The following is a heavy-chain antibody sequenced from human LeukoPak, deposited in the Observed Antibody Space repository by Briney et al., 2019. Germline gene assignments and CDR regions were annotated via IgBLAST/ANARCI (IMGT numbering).Heavy chain of an antibody. Sequence: GGSPRLSCAASGFVFSRFWMHWVRQVPGKGLEWVSRLNEDGRITTYADSVQGRFIISRDNSKNTLYLQMYSLRAEDTALYYCARDLGGIAGSWGQGTWVTVSS. CDR1: GFVFSRFW. CDR2: LNEDGRIT. V-gene: IGHV3-74*01. D-gene: IGHD1-26*01. J-gene: IGHJ1*01. CDR3: ARDLGGIAGS.